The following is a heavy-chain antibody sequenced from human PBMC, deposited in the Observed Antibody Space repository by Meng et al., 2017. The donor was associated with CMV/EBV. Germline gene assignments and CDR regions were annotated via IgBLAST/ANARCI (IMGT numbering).Heavy chain of an antibody. V-gene: IGHV3-30*02. CDR2: IRYDGSNK. Sequence: GGSLRLSCAASGFTFSSYGMHWVRQAPGKGLEWVAFIRYDGSNKYYADSVKGRFTISRDNSKNTLYLQMNSLRAEDTAVYYCAKEDTVVTRDYYYGMDVWGQGTTVTVSS. CDR1: GFTFSSYG. J-gene: IGHJ6*02. CDR3: AKEDTVVTRDYYYGMDV. D-gene: IGHD2-21*01.